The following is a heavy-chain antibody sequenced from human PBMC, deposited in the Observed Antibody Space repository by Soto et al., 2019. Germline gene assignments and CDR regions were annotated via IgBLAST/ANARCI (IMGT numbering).Heavy chain of an antibody. CDR3: ARDGGGLAH. V-gene: IGHV3-74*01. Sequence: EVQLVESGGGLVQPGGSLRLSCAASGFTFGSYWMHWVRQAPGKGLVWVSRISPDGTSTSNADSVKGRFTISRDNTKNTLDLQMDSLRVEDTAVYYCARDGGGLAHWGQGTLVTVSS. J-gene: IGHJ4*02. CDR2: ISPDGTST. CDR1: GFTFGSYW. D-gene: IGHD3-16*01.